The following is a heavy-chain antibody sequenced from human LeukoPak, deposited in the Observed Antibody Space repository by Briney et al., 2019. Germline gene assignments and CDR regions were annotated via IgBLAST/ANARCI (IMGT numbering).Heavy chain of an antibody. CDR1: GFTISRHW. CDR2: IKHDESET. V-gene: IGHV3-7*01. D-gene: IGHD4-11*01. Sequence: LGGSLRLSCAASGFTISRHWMSWVRQVPGKGLESVAHIKHDESETYYVDTVGGRFIISRDNAKNSLYLQMNSLRVEDTAVYHCARGPTDYDASDIWGHGTLVTVSS. CDR3: ARGPTDYDASDI. J-gene: IGHJ3*02.